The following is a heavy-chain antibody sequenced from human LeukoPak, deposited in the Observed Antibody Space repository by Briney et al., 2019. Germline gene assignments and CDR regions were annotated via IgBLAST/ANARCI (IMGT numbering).Heavy chain of an antibody. V-gene: IGHV3-53*01. CDR3: ASNYYDSRTYFAD. CDR1: GFTFSSYS. J-gene: IGHJ4*02. Sequence: GGSLRLSCAASGFTFSSYSMNWVRQAPGKGLEWVSFIHSGGKTYYADSVKGRFTISRDNSENTLYLQMNSLRAEDSAVYYCASNYYDSRTYFADWGQGTLVTVSS. D-gene: IGHD3-22*01. CDR2: IHSGGKT.